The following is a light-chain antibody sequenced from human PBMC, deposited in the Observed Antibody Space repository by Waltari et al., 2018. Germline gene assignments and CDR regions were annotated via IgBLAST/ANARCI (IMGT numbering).Light chain of an antibody. J-gene: IGKJ1*01. CDR2: DAS. CDR1: QGISNY. Sequence: DIQMTQSPSAMSASVGDRVTIPCRASQGISNYLAWYQQKPGKVPTRLIYDASSMESGVPSKFSGSGSGTEFTLTISSLQPEDFATYYCLQHNNYPRTFGQGTKVEIK. V-gene: IGKV1-17*03. CDR3: LQHNNYPRT.